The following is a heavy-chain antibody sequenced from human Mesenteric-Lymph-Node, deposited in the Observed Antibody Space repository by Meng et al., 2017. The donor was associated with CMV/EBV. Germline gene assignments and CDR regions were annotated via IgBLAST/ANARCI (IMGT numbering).Heavy chain of an antibody. CDR3: AKEPSTGAYGVYIFDI. D-gene: IGHD4-17*01. J-gene: IGHJ4*02. CDR1: GFTFSYYG. Sequence: GESLKISCAASGFTFSYYGMHWLRQAPGKGLEWVAYTWYDGSTKYYAESVRGRFTISKGNSRTTLHLQMNSLRVEDTAVYYCAKEPSTGAYGVYIFDIWGQGTLVTVSS. V-gene: IGHV3-30*02. CDR2: TWYDGSTK.